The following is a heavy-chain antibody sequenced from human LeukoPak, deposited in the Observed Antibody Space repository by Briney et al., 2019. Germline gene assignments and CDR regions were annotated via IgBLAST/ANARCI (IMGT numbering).Heavy chain of an antibody. Sequence: ASVKVSCKASGGTFSSYAISWVRQAPGQGLEWMGRIIPILGIANYAQKFQGRVTITADKSTSTAYMELSSLRSEDTAVYYCARAETGSVYYFDYWGQGTLVSVSS. CDR2: IIPILGIA. D-gene: IGHD1-1*01. J-gene: IGHJ4*02. V-gene: IGHV1-69*04. CDR3: ARAETGSVYYFDY. CDR1: GGTFSSYA.